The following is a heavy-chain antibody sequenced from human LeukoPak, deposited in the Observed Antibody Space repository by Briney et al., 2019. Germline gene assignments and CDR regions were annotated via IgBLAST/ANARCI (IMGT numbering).Heavy chain of an antibody. D-gene: IGHD6-19*01. V-gene: IGHV5-51*01. J-gene: IGHJ4*02. CDR2: IDPDDSDT. CDR1: GYSFSSYW. Sequence: GESLKISCKGSGYSFSSYWIGWVRQMPGKGLEWMGIIDPDDSDTRYSPSLQGQVTISADKSITTAYLQWRSLKASDTAMYYCARRSLAGFFDYWGQGTLVTVSS. CDR3: ARRSLAGFFDY.